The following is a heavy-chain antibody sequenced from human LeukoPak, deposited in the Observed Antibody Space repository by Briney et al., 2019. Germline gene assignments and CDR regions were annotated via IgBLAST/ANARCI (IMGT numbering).Heavy chain of an antibody. CDR1: GGSISSYY. Sequence: PSETLSLTCTVSGGSISSYYRSWIRQPAGKGLEWIGRIYTSGSTNYNPSLKSRVTMSVDTSKNQFSLKLSSVTAADTAVYYCARSPALDYYDSSGYYYMGTFDYWGQGTLVTVSS. J-gene: IGHJ4*02. D-gene: IGHD3-22*01. V-gene: IGHV4-4*07. CDR3: ARSPALDYYDSSGYYYMGTFDY. CDR2: IYTSGST.